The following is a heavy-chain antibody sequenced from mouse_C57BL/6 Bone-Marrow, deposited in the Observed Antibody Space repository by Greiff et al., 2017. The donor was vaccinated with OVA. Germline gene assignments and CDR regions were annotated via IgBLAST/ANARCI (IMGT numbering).Heavy chain of an antibody. Sequence: QVQLKESGAELARPGASVKLSCKASGYTFTSYGISWVKQRTGQGLEWIGEIYPRSGNTYYNEKFKGKATLTADKSSSTAYMELRSLTSEDSAVYFCARFYYCGYWYFDVWGTGTTVTVSS. CDR1: GYTFTSYG. J-gene: IGHJ1*03. D-gene: IGHD1-1*01. V-gene: IGHV1-81*01. CDR2: IYPRSGNT. CDR3: ARFYYCGYWYFDV.